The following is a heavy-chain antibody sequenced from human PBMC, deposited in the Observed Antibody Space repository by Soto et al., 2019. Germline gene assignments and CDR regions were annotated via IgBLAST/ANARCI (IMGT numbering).Heavy chain of an antibody. CDR3: AKDRWVTTRAFDF. Sequence: EVQLVESGGGFIQAGGSLRLSCAASGFTFSDYSMNWVRQAPGRGLEWISFISTTPDIVFYADSVKGRFAISRDNARNSMFLQMNSLRDEDTAVYYYAKDRWVTTRAFDFWGHGTLVTVS. D-gene: IGHD4-17*01. CDR1: GFTFSDYS. J-gene: IGHJ4*01. V-gene: IGHV3-48*02. CDR2: ISTTPDIV.